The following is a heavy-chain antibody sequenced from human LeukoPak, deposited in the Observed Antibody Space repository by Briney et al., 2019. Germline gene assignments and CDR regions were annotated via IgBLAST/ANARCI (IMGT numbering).Heavy chain of an antibody. CDR2: ITSDNTV. CDR1: GFTFSAYE. Sequence: GGSLRLSCAASGFTFSAYEMNWVRQAPGKGLEWLAYITSDNTVHYADSVKGRFTISRDNTKNSLYPQMNSLRAEDTATYYCARDGTPMAATGWVYFDQWGQGTLVTVSS. D-gene: IGHD6-13*01. V-gene: IGHV3-48*03. CDR3: ARDGTPMAATGWVYFDQ. J-gene: IGHJ4*02.